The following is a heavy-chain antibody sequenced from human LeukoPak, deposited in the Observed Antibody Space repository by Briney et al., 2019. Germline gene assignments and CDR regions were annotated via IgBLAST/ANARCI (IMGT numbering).Heavy chain of an antibody. Sequence: ASVKVSCKASGGTFSSYAISWVRQAPGQGLEWVGRIIPILGIANYAQKFQGRVTITADKSTSTAYMELSSLRSEDTAVYYCAVELSTVSPIDYWGQGTLVTVSS. CDR1: GGTFSSYA. CDR2: IIPILGIA. CDR3: AVELSTVSPIDY. V-gene: IGHV1-69*04. D-gene: IGHD4-11*01. J-gene: IGHJ4*02.